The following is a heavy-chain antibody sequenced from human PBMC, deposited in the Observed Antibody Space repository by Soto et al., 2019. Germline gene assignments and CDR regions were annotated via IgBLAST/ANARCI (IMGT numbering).Heavy chain of an antibody. J-gene: IGHJ5*02. CDR1: GGTFSSYT. CDR2: IIPILGIA. CDR3: ARDREKTAAGKFRAPGCWFDP. V-gene: IGHV1-69*08. D-gene: IGHD6-13*01. Sequence: QVQLVQSGAEVKKPGSSVKVSCKASGGTFSSYTISWVRQAPGQGLEWMGRIIPILGIANYAQKFQGRVTITADKSTSTAYMELSSLRSEDTAVYYCARDREKTAAGKFRAPGCWFDPWGQGTLVTVSS.